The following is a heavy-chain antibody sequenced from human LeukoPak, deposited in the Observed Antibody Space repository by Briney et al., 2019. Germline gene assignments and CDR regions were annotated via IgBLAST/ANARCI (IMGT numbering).Heavy chain of an antibody. CDR3: TPGYCSSASCSYYMDV. D-gene: IGHD2-2*01. Sequence: GGSLRLSCAASGFTFSNAWMSWVRQAPGEGLEWVGRIKSKTDGGTTDYAAPVKGRFTISRDDSKNTLYLQMNSLKTEDTAVYYCTPGYCSSASCSYYMDVWGKGTTVTVSS. V-gene: IGHV3-15*01. CDR2: IKSKTDGGTT. J-gene: IGHJ6*03. CDR1: GFTFSNAW.